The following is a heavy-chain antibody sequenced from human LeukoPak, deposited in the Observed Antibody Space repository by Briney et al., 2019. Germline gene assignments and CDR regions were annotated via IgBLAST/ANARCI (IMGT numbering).Heavy chain of an antibody. V-gene: IGHV4-34*01. CDR2: INHSGST. CDR3: ARATRYYYYYGMDV. Sequence: KPSETLSLTCAVYGGSFSGYYWSWIRQPPGKGLEWIGEINHSGSTNYNPSLKSRVTISVDTSKNQFSLKLSSVTAADTAVYYCARATRYYYYYGMDVWGQGTTVTVSS. J-gene: IGHJ6*02. CDR1: GGSFSGYY.